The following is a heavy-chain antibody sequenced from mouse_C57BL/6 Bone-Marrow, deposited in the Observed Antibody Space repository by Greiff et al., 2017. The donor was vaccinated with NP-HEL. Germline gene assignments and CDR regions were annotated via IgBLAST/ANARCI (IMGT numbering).Heavy chain of an antibody. CDR2: ISSGGSYT. CDR1: GFTFSSYG. Sequence: EVQLVESGGDLVKPGGSLKLSCAASGFTFSSYGMSWVRQTPDKRLEWVATISSGGSYTYYPDSVKGRFTISRDNAKNTLYLQMSSLKSEDTAMYYCARNLAYWGQGTLVTVSA. J-gene: IGHJ3*01. CDR3: ARNLAY. V-gene: IGHV5-6*01.